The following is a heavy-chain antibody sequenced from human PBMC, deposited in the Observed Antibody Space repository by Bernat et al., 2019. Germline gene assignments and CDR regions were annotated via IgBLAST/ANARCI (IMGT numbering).Heavy chain of an antibody. Sequence: QVQLVESGGGLVKPGGSLRLSCVASGFTFSDYYMSWIRQAPGKGLEWVSYISSSSSYTNYADSVKGRFTISRDNAKNSLYLQMNSLRAEDTAVYYCAREIGEWELLGNWFDPWGQGTLVTVSS. CDR3: AREIGEWELLGNWFDP. V-gene: IGHV3-11*05. J-gene: IGHJ5*02. CDR1: GFTFSDYY. D-gene: IGHD1-26*01. CDR2: ISSSSSYT.